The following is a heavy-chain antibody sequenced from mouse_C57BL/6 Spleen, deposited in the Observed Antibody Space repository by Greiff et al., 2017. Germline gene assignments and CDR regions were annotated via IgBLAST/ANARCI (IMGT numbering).Heavy chain of an antibody. D-gene: IGHD1-1*01. CDR3: ARGAGSPYYAMDD. Sequence: EVQLQQSGPELVKPGASVKISCKASGYSFTDYNMNWVKQSNGKSLEWIGVIYPNYGTTSYNQKFKGKATLTVDQYSSTAYMQLNGLTSDDSAVYDCARGAGSPYYAMDDWGQGTSVTVSS. J-gene: IGHJ4*01. V-gene: IGHV1-39*01. CDR2: IYPNYGTT. CDR1: GYSFTDYN.